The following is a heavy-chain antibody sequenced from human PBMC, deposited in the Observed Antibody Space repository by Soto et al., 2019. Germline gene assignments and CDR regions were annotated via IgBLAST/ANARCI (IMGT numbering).Heavy chain of an antibody. CDR1: GFSLTTSGVG. D-gene: IGHD3-10*01. V-gene: IGHV2-5*02. CDR2: IYWDDDK. CDR3: AHHPYYGLGSYSFDY. J-gene: IGHJ4*02. Sequence: QITLKESGPTLVRPTQTLTRTGTFSGFSLTTSGVGVGWIRQPPGKALEWLAVIYWDDDKRYSSSLKSRLTITKDTSKNQVVLTMTNMDPVDTAKYHCAHHPYYGLGSYSFDYWGQGTLVTVSS.